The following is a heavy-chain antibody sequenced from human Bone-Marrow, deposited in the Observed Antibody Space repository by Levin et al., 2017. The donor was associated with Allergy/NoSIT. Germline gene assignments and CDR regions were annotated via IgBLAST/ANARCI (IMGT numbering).Heavy chain of an antibody. Sequence: GGSLRLSCAASGFTFSSYSMNWVRQAPGKGLEWVSSISSSSSYIYYADSVKGRFTISRDNAKNSLYLQMNSLRAEDTAVYYCARDQWLDDAFDIWGQGTMVTVSS. D-gene: IGHD6-19*01. CDR2: ISSSSSYI. CDR1: GFTFSSYS. V-gene: IGHV3-21*01. CDR3: ARDQWLDDAFDI. J-gene: IGHJ3*02.